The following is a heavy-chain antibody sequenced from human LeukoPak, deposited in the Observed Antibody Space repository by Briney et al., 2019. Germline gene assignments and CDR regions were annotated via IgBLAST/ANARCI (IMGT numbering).Heavy chain of an antibody. CDR2: INPNSGGT. V-gene: IGHV1-2*02. J-gene: IGHJ4*02. D-gene: IGHD4-23*01. CDR1: GYTFTGYY. CDR3: ARDPGRWNTPDY. Sequence: ASVKVSCKASGYTFTGYYMHWVRQAPGQGLEWMGWINPNSGGTNYAQKFQGRVTMTRDTSISTAYMELSRLRSDDTAVYYCARDPGRWNTPDYWGQGTLVTVSS.